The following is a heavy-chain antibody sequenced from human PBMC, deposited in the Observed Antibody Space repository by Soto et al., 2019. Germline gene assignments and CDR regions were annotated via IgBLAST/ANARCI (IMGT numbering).Heavy chain of an antibody. CDR2: ISTYNGNT. Sequence: QVPLVQSGPEVKKPGASVKVSCKASGYIFTSYGISWVRQAPGQGLEWMGWISTYNGNTNYAQTLKGRVTMTTDTATSTAYMELRSLRSDDTAVYYCARDPTVTTISVGAFDIWGQGTMVTVSS. D-gene: IGHD4-17*01. CDR3: ARDPTVTTISVGAFDI. V-gene: IGHV1-18*01. CDR1: GYIFTSYG. J-gene: IGHJ3*02.